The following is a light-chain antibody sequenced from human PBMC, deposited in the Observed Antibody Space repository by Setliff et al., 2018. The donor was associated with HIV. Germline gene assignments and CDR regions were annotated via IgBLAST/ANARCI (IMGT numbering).Light chain of an antibody. CDR2: DVN. V-gene: IGLV2-14*03. Sequence: QSVLTQPASVSGSPGQSITVSCTGTSTDVGGYHFVSWYQQHPGKAPKLMIYDVNNRPSGVSSRFSGSKSDTTASLTISGLQAEDEADYYCSSYTSSSTLVFGGGTQLTVL. J-gene: IGLJ2*01. CDR1: STDVGGYHF. CDR3: SSYTSSSTLV.